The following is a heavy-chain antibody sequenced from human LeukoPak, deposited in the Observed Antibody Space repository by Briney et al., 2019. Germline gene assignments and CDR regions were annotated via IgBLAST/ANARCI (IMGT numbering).Heavy chain of an antibody. J-gene: IGHJ4*02. D-gene: IGHD1-26*01. CDR2: MDTSGST. CDR1: GGSISSCY. V-gene: IGHV4-4*07. Sequence: PSETLSLTCTVSGGSISSCYWIWIRQPAGQGKELNGRMDTSGSTNYNPSLKSRVTISIDTSKNQFSLKLSSVTAADTAVYSCARVGVGAANEYYFDYWGQGTLVTVSS. CDR3: ARVGVGAANEYYFDY.